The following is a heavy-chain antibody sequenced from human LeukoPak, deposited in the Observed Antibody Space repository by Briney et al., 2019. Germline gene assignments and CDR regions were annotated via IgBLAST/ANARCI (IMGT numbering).Heavy chain of an antibody. CDR1: GGSLSSSSYY. D-gene: IGHD1-1*01. J-gene: IGHJ4*02. Sequence: SETLSLTCTVSGGSLSSSSYYWGWIRPPPGKGLESIVSIYESGSTYSNPSLTRRVTISVDTSKHQFSLKLSSLTAADTAVYYCASGTEKYNWNDLPDYGGQGTLVTVSS. CDR2: IYESGST. CDR3: ASGTEKYNWNDLPDY. V-gene: IGHV4-39*01.